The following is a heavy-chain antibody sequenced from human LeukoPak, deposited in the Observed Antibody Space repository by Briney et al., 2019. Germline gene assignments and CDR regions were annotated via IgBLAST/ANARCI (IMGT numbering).Heavy chain of an antibody. Sequence: MPSETLSLTCTVSGGSIRSSYYYWGWIRQPPGKGLEWIGSIYDSGSTYYNPSLKSRVTISVDTSKNQFSLKLSSVTAADTAVYYCARGRYCSSTSCYRNWFDPWGQGTLVTVSS. V-gene: IGHV4-39*01. D-gene: IGHD2-2*01. J-gene: IGHJ5*02. CDR3: ARGRYCSSTSCYRNWFDP. CDR2: IYDSGST. CDR1: GGSIRSSYYY.